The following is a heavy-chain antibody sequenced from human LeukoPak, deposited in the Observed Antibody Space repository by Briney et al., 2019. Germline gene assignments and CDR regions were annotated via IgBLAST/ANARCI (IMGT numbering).Heavy chain of an antibody. CDR1: GFTVSSNS. D-gene: IGHD2-8*01. Sequence: GGSLRLSCAAYGFTVSSNSMSWVRQAPGKGLEWVSVIYSGGGTFYTDSVKGRFTISRDNSNNTLYLQMNSLRVEDTAVYYCPSRILLAASWGQGTLVTVSS. V-gene: IGHV3-53*01. CDR2: IYSGGGT. J-gene: IGHJ5*02. CDR3: PSRILLAAS.